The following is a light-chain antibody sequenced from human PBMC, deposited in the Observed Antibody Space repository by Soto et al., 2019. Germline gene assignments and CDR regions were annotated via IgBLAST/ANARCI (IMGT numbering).Light chain of an antibody. CDR1: QSISSW. Sequence: DIQMTQSPSILSASVGDRVTITCRASQSISSWLAWFQQMPGKAPNLLIYKASNLQGGVPSRFSGSGSGTDFTLTITSLQPDDFATYYCQQYHSYPWTFGQGTRVDVK. V-gene: IGKV1-5*03. CDR3: QQYHSYPWT. J-gene: IGKJ1*01. CDR2: KAS.